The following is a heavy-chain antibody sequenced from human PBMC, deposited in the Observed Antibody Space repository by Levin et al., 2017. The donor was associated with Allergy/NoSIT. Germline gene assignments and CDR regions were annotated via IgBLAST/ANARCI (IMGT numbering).Heavy chain of an antibody. CDR1: GYTLTELS. V-gene: IGHV1-24*01. Sequence: GESLKISCKVSGYTLTELSMHWVRQAPGKGLEWMGGFDPEDGETIYAQKFQGRVTMTEDTSTDTAYMELSSLRSEDTAVYYCATERAVGATVFSGDPPKYYFDYWGQGTLVTVSS. D-gene: IGHD1-26*01. CDR2: FDPEDGET. J-gene: IGHJ4*02. CDR3: ATERAVGATVFSGDPPKYYFDY.